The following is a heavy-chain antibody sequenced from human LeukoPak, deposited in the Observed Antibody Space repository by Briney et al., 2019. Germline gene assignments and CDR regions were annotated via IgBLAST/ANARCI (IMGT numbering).Heavy chain of an antibody. CDR2: FFYSGST. CDR1: GGSISSYY. J-gene: IGHJ5*02. D-gene: IGHD3-22*01. V-gene: IGHV4-59*01. CDR3: ARGSGGYHYDH. Sequence: PSETLSLTCTVSGGSISSYYWSWIRQPPGKGLERIGYFFYSGSTNYNPSLKSRVTISVDTSKNQFSLKLSSVTAADTAVYYCARGSGGYHYDHWGQGTLVTVSS.